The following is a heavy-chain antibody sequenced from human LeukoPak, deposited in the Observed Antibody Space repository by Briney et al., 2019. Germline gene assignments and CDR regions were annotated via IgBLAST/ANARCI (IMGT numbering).Heavy chain of an antibody. CDR1: GFTFSNYA. J-gene: IGHJ4*02. Sequence: GGSLRLSCAASGFTFSNYAMHWVRQAPGKGLEWVAVISYDGSNKYYADSVKGRFTISRDNSKNTLYLQMNSLRVEDTAVYYCARGYSDYYGSGSHIIYWGQGTLVTVSS. D-gene: IGHD3-10*01. CDR3: ARGYSDYYGSGSHIIY. CDR2: ISYDGSNK. V-gene: IGHV3-30-3*01.